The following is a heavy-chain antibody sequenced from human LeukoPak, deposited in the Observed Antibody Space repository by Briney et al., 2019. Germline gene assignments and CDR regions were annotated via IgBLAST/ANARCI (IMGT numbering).Heavy chain of an antibody. CDR3: ARVGNFYYYYMDV. J-gene: IGHJ6*03. CDR1: GGSISSSSYY. Sequence: SETLSLTCTVSGGSISSSSYYWGWIRQPPGKGLEWIGRVYTIENTDYNPSLKSRVTISIDTSRNQFSLKLSSVTAADTAVYYCARVGNFYYYYMDVWGKGPRSPSP. CDR2: VYTIENT. V-gene: IGHV4-39*07. D-gene: IGHD6-13*01.